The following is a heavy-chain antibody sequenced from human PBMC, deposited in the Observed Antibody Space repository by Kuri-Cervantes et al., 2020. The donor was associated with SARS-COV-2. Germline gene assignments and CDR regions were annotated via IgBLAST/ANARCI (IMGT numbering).Heavy chain of an antibody. V-gene: IGHV3-21*03. CDR1: GFTFSSYS. CDR3: TTEPYDYVWGSYPYFDY. J-gene: IGHJ4*02. Sequence: GESLKISCAASGFTFSSYSMDWVRQAPGKGLEWVSSISSSSSSYIYYADSVKGRFTISRDNAKNSLYLQMNSLKTEDTAVYYCTTEPYDYVWGSYPYFDYWGQGTLVTVSS. CDR2: ISSSSSSYI. D-gene: IGHD3-16*02.